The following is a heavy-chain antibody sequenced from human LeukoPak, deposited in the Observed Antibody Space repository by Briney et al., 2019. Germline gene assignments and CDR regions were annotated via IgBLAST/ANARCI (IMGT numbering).Heavy chain of an antibody. V-gene: IGHV4-59*01. Sequence: SETLSLTCTVSGGSISSYYWSWIRQPPGKGLEWIGYIYYSGSTNYNPSLKSRVTISVDTSKNQFSLKLSSVTAADTAVYYCARLRLEWDTVTTNYYYYMDVWGKGTTVTVSS. CDR2: IYYSGST. CDR3: ARLRLEWDTVTTNYYYYMDV. D-gene: IGHD4-11*01. CDR1: GGSISSYY. J-gene: IGHJ6*03.